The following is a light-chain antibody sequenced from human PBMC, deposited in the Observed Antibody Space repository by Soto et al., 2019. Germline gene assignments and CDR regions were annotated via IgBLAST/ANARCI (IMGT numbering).Light chain of an antibody. Sequence: QSVLTQPASVFGSPGQSITISCTRTSSDVGAYKYVSWYQQHPGKAPKLIIYGVSNRPSGVSNRFSVSKSGNTAFLTISGLQPEDEADYYCSSFTGTTTLDVFGTGTKVTVL. CDR1: SSDVGAYKY. CDR3: SSFTGTTTLDV. J-gene: IGLJ1*01. V-gene: IGLV2-14*03. CDR2: GVS.